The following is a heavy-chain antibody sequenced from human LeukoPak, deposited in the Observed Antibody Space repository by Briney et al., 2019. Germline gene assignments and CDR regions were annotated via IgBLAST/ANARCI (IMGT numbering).Heavy chain of an antibody. V-gene: IGHV4-39*07. CDR2: IYYSGST. CDR3: ARCRVIPAAMWTY. D-gene: IGHD2-2*01. CDR1: GGSISSTNYY. J-gene: IGHJ4*02. Sequence: SETLSLTCTVSGGSISSTNYYWGWIRQPPGKGLEWIGSIYYSGSTYYNPSLKSRVTISVDTSKNQFSLKLSSVAAADTAVYYCARCRVIPAAMWTYWGQGTLVTVSS.